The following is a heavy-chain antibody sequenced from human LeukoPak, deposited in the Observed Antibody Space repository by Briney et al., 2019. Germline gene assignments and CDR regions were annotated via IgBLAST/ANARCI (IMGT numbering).Heavy chain of an antibody. CDR3: AKGEFFDWLLVDS. CDR2: LDTDGSDT. J-gene: IGHJ4*02. D-gene: IGHD3-9*01. CDR1: GFTFSNYW. Sequence: GGSLRLSCAASGFTFSNYWMHWVRQAPGKGLVWVSRLDTDGSDTSYADSVKGRFTISRDNSKNTLYLQMNSLRVEDTAVYYCAKGEFFDWLLVDSWGQGTLVTVSS. V-gene: IGHV3-74*01.